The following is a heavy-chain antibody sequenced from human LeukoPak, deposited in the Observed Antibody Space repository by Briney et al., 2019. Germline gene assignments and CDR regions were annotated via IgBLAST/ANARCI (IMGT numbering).Heavy chain of an antibody. CDR1: GFTFSSYA. CDR2: ITDDGYNT. J-gene: IGHJ4*02. Sequence: GGSLRLSCAASGFTFSSYAMTWVRQAPGKGLEWVSTITDDGYNTNSADSVKGRITFSRDNSKNTLSLQLRSLRAEDTAVYYCAKDLSYTSGASDHWGQGTLVTVSS. V-gene: IGHV3-23*01. D-gene: IGHD6-19*01. CDR3: AKDLSYTSGASDH.